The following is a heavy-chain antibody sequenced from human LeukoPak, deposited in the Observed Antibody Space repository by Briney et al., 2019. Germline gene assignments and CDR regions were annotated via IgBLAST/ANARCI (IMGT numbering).Heavy chain of an antibody. CDR3: ANLDWDTGFDY. J-gene: IGHJ4*02. V-gene: IGHV3-30*18. Sequence: GGSLRLSCGASGFTFSSYGMHWVRQAPGKGLEWVAVISYDGSNKYYADSVKGRFTISRDNSKNTLYLQMNSLRAEDTAVYYCANLDWDTGFDYWGQGTLVTVSS. D-gene: IGHD3-9*01. CDR1: GFTFSSYG. CDR2: ISYDGSNK.